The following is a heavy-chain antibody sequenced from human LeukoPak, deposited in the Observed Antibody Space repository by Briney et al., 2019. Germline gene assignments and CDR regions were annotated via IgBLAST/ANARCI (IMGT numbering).Heavy chain of an antibody. CDR1: GYTFTSYY. CDR3: AGIHNWNYAIDY. V-gene: IGHV1-46*01. D-gene: IGHD1-7*01. J-gene: IGHJ4*02. CDR2: ISPSGDST. Sequence: ASVKVSCKASGYTFTSYYVHWVRRAPGQGLEWMGIISPSGDSTSYAQNFQGRVTMTRDTSTSTVYMELRSLRSEDTAVYYCAGIHNWNYAIDYWSQGTLVTVSS.